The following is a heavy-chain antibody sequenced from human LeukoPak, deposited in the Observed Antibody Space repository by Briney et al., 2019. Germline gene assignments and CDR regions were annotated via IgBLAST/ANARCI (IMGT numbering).Heavy chain of an antibody. Sequence: GGSLRLSCAASGFTFSSYVMSWVRQAPGQGLEWVSAISGGGGRTYYADPVKGRFTISRDNSKNTLYLQMNSLRAEDTAVYYCAKGTGYCDSSGYDPFDIWGQGTMVTVSS. CDR1: GFTFSSYV. D-gene: IGHD3-22*01. V-gene: IGHV3-23*01. CDR3: AKGTGYCDSSGYDPFDI. J-gene: IGHJ3*02. CDR2: ISGGGGRT.